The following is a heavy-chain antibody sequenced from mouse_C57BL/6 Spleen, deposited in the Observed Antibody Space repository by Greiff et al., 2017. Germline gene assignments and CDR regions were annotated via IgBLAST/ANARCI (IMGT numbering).Heavy chain of an antibody. J-gene: IGHJ4*01. CDR1: GFSLTSYG. D-gene: IGHD1-1*01. V-gene: IGHV2-5*01. CDR3: ARKPTTVVAGGDYAMDY. CDR2: IWRGGST. Sequence: VQLQQSGPGLVQPSQSLSITCTVSGFSLTSYGVHWVRQSPGKGLEWLGVIWRGGSTDYNAAFMSRLSITKDNSKIQVFFKMNSLQADDTAIYYCARKPTTVVAGGDYAMDYWGQGTSVTVSS.